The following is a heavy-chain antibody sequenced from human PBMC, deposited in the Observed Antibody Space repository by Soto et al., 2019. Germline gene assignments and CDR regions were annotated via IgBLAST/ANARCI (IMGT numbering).Heavy chain of an antibody. CDR2: IYYSGST. J-gene: IGHJ4*02. CDR3: ARSVGGTGWLDY. CDR1: GGSISSYY. D-gene: IGHD3-16*01. Sequence: SETLSLTCTVSGGSISSYYWSWIRQPPGKGLEWIGYIYYSGSTNYNPSLKSRVTISVDTSKNQFSLKLTSVTSADTAMYYCARSVGGTGWLDYWGQGDLVTVS. V-gene: IGHV4-59*01.